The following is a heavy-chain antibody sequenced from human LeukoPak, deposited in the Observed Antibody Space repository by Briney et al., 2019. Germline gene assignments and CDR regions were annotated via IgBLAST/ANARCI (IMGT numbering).Heavy chain of an antibody. J-gene: IGHJ4*02. CDR1: GFSLSTSGMC. CDR2: IDWDNDK. V-gene: IGHV2-70*01. Sequence: SGPALVKPTQTLTLTCTFSGFSLSTSGMCVSWIRPPPGKALEWLALIDWDNDKYYSTSLRTRLTISKDTSKDQVVLTMTNMDPVDTATYYCAQIKYNSGWYFDFWGQGTLVTVSS. CDR3: AQIKYNSGWYFDF. D-gene: IGHD6-19*01.